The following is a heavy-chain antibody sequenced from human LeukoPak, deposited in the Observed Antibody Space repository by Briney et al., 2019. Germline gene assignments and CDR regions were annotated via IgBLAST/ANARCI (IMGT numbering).Heavy chain of an antibody. Sequence: GGSLRLSCAASGFTVSSNYMSWVRQAPGKGLEWVSVIYSGGSTYYADSVKGRFTISRDNSKNTLYLQMNSLRAEDTAVYYCAKGEDRRTMIVVVITWGQGTLVTVSS. CDR1: GFTVSSNY. V-gene: IGHV3-53*01. CDR3: AKGEDRRTMIVVVIT. J-gene: IGHJ5*02. CDR2: IYSGGST. D-gene: IGHD3-22*01.